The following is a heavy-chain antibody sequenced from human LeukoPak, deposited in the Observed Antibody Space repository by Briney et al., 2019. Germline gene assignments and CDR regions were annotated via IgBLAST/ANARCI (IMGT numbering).Heavy chain of an antibody. J-gene: IGHJ4*02. CDR1: GFTFSSYS. CDR2: ISSSSSYI. CDR3: AKDRMDPVNY. V-gene: IGHV3-21*04. Sequence: GGSLRLSCAASGFTFSSYSMIWVRQSPGRGLEWVSSISSSSSYIYYADSMKGRFTISRDNSKNTLYLQMNSLRAEDTALYYCAKDRMDPVNYWGQGTLVTVSS. D-gene: IGHD2-2*03.